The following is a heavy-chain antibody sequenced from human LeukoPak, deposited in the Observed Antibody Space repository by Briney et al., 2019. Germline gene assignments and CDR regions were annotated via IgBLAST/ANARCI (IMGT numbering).Heavy chain of an antibody. Sequence: GESLKISCKGSGNSFTSYWIGWVRQMPGKGLEWMGIIYPGDSDTRYSPSFQGQVTISADKSISTAYLQWSSLKASDTAMYYCARREYSGSEQVWFDPWGQGTLVTVSS. CDR1: GNSFTSYW. V-gene: IGHV5-51*01. CDR3: ARREYSGSEQVWFDP. J-gene: IGHJ5*02. CDR2: IYPGDSDT. D-gene: IGHD1-26*01.